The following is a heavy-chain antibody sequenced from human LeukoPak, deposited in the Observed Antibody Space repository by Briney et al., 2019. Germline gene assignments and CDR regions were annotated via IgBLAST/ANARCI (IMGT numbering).Heavy chain of an antibody. Sequence: GSLRLSCAASGFTFSNAWMSWVRQAPGEGLEWIGRIKSKTDGGTTDYAAPVKGRFTISRDDSKNTLYLQMNSLKTEDTAVYYCTTPPRWPLSDYWGQGTLVTVSS. CDR2: IKSKTDGGTT. V-gene: IGHV3-15*01. J-gene: IGHJ4*02. CDR3: TTPPRWPLSDY. CDR1: GFTFSNAW. D-gene: IGHD4-23*01.